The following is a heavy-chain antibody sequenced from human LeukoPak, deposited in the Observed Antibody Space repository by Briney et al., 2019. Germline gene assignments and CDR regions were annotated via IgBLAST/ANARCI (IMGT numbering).Heavy chain of an antibody. Sequence: SETLSLTCTVSGGSISSGGYYWSWIRQHPGKGLEWIGYIYYSGSTYYNPSLKSRVTISVDTSKNQFSLKLSSVTAADTAVYYCATVGQWLDNWFDPWGQGTLVTVSS. CDR1: GGSISSGGYY. CDR3: ATVGQWLDNWFDP. J-gene: IGHJ5*02. V-gene: IGHV4-31*03. CDR2: IYYSGST. D-gene: IGHD6-19*01.